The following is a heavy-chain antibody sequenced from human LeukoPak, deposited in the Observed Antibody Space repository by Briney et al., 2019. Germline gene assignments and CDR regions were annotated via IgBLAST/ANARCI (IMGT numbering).Heavy chain of an antibody. CDR1: TGSISSHY. CDR3: ARGLTRFHDYSTHNYYYYMDV. D-gene: IGHD4-11*01. J-gene: IGHJ6*03. V-gene: IGHV4-4*07. Sequence: SETLSLTCTVSTGSISSHYWSWVRQPAGKGLEWIGRIYSTGNSNYNPSLKSRVTMSVDTSKNQLSLKLRSVTAADTAVYYCARGLTRFHDYSTHNYYYYMDVWGKGTTVTVSS. CDR2: IYSTGNS.